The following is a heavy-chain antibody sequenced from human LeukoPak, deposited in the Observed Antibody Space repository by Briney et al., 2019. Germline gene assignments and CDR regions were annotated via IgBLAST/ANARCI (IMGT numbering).Heavy chain of an antibody. V-gene: IGHV3-21*01. CDR3: ARDRESYCTGGSCYSTGDY. J-gene: IGHJ4*02. CDR2: ISSSSSYM. CDR1: GFTFSSYS. Sequence: GGSLRLSCAASGFTFSSYSMNWVRRAPGKGLEWVSSISSSSSYMYYADSVKGRFTMSRDNAKNSLYLQMNSLRAEDTAVYYCARDRESYCTGGSCYSTGDYWGQGTLVTVYS. D-gene: IGHD2-15*01.